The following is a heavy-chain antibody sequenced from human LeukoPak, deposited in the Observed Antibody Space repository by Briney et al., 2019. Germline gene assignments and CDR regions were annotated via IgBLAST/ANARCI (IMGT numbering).Heavy chain of an antibody. CDR1: GGSISSYY. Sequence: SETLSLTCTVSGGSISSYYWSWIRQPAGKGLEWIGRIYTSGSTNYNPSLKSRVTMSVDTSKNQFSLKLSSVTAADTAVYYCARERDYYDSSGYYYLWFGPWGQGTLVTVSS. D-gene: IGHD3-22*01. J-gene: IGHJ5*02. CDR3: ARERDYYDSSGYYYLWFGP. CDR2: IYTSGST. V-gene: IGHV4-4*07.